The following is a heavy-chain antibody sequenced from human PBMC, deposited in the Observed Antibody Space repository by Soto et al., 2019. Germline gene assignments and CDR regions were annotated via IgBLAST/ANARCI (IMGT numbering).Heavy chain of an antibody. Sequence: RVSGAASGFTFGDYYVSWISHAPGKGLEWVSYISCRSGYTKYADSVKGRFNISRDNSKNTLYLQMNSLRAEHTAVYHCAKRHAYVSRGVFDIWAQGTMLT. V-gene: IGHV3-11*03. J-gene: IGHJ3*02. CDR2: ISCRSGYT. D-gene: IGHD3-16*01. CDR1: GFTFGDYY. CDR3: AKRHAYVSRGVFDI.